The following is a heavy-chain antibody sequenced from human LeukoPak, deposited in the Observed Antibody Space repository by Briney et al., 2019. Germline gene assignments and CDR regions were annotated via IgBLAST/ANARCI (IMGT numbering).Heavy chain of an antibody. D-gene: IGHD3-10*01. CDR2: IYYSGGT. CDR1: GGSISSYY. Sequence: PSETLSLTCTVSGGSISSYYWSWIRLPPGKGLEWIGYIYYSGGTNYNPSLKSRVTISVDTSKNQFSLKLSSVTAADTAVYYCARPSSSGSYFYWGQGTLVTVSS. J-gene: IGHJ4*02. V-gene: IGHV4-59*08. CDR3: ARPSSSGSYFY.